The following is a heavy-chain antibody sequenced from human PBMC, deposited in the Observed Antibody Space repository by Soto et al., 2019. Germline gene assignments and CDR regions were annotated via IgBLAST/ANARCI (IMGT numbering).Heavy chain of an antibody. V-gene: IGHV4-59*01. CDR3: AREGRASGHDYSNYNYYYMDV. D-gene: IGHD4-4*01. CDR2: NYYSGST. J-gene: IGHJ6*03. CDR1: VSSISRSY. Sequence: PTETLSLTCPVSVSSISRSYWSWNRQPPGKGLEWNGYNYYSGSTNYNPSLKSRVTISVDTSKNQFSLKLGSVTAADTAVYYCAREGRASGHDYSNYNYYYMDVWGKGTTVTVSS.